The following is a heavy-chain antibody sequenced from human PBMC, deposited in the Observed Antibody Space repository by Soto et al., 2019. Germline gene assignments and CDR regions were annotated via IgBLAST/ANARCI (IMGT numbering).Heavy chain of an antibody. Sequence: GGSLRLSCVASGFTFENFAMHWVRQAPGKGLEWVSGISWNSGTIDYADSVKGRFTISRDNAKNSLYLQMDSLRVEDTALYYSAKMGSYNDGSVDYWGQAIQVTVSS. CDR2: ISWNSGTI. D-gene: IGHD2-15*01. V-gene: IGHV3-9*01. J-gene: IGHJ4*02. CDR1: GFTFENFA. CDR3: AKMGSYNDGSVDY.